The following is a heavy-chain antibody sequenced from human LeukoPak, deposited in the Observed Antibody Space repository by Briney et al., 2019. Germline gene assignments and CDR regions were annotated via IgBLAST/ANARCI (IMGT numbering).Heavy chain of an antibody. CDR3: AKVVGTGTTPTDY. Sequence: PGGSLRLSCAASGFIFSDYYMAWMRQAPGKGLECVSVISGSGSNTDYADSVKGRFTISRDNSKNTLSLQMNSLRAEDTALYYCAKVVGTGTTPTDYWGQGTLVTVSS. CDR1: GFIFSDYY. D-gene: IGHD1-1*01. J-gene: IGHJ4*02. V-gene: IGHV3-23*01. CDR2: ISGSGSNT.